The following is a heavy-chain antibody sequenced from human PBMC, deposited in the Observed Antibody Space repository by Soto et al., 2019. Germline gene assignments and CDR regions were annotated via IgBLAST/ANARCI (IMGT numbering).Heavy chain of an antibody. Sequence: PSQTLSLTCAVSVDSVSXNSATWYWIRQSPSRGLEWLGRTYYRSNWYNDYAVSVKGRITINPDTSNNQLSLQLNSVTPDDTAVYYCARLIGNSWLDSWGQGTLVTVSS. J-gene: IGHJ5*01. CDR2: TYYRSNWYN. V-gene: IGHV6-1*01. CDR3: ARLIGNSWLDS. D-gene: IGHD2-8*01. CDR1: VDSVSXNSAT.